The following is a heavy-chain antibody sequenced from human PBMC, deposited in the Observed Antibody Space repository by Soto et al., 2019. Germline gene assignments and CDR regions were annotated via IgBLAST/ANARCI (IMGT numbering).Heavy chain of an antibody. CDR3: ARAYCSGGSCYSGDLFDY. Sequence: AGSVRLSCAASGFTFSSYSFNWVRQAPGKGLEWVSSISSSSSYIYYADSLKGGFTISRDNAKNSLYLQMNSLRAEDTAVYYCARAYCSGGSCYSGDLFDYWGQGTLVTVS. D-gene: IGHD2-15*01. CDR2: ISSSSSYI. CDR1: GFTFSSYS. J-gene: IGHJ4*02. V-gene: IGHV3-21*01.